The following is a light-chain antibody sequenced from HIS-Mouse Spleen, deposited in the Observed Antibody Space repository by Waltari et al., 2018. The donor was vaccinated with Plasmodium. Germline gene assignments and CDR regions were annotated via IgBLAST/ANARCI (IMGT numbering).Light chain of an antibody. CDR2: ECS. J-gene: IGLJ1*01. V-gene: IGLV2-23*01. CDR1: RSDVGSYNL. Sequence: QSALTQPASVSGSPGQSITISCTATRSDVGSYNLVSWYHQPPGKAPKLMIYECSKRPSGVSNRFSGSKSGNTASLTISGLQAEDEADYYCCSYAGSSTYVYGTGTKVTVL. CDR3: CSYAGSSTYV.